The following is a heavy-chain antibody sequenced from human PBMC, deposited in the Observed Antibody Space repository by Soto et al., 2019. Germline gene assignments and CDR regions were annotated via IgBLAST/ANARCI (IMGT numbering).Heavy chain of an antibody. V-gene: IGHV1-69*15. J-gene: IGHJ3*02. CDR2: IIPIFGTT. D-gene: IGHD3-16*01. CDR3: AREGYTFGPGAVRGAFDI. Sequence: QVQLVQSETEVRKPGSSVKVSCRASGGAFGSNAISWVRQAPGQGLEWMGNIIPIFGTTKNAQKFQGRVTITADESTDTAYMELNSLRSEDTAIYYCAREGYTFGPGAVRGAFDIWGQGTMVTVSS. CDR1: GGAFGSNA.